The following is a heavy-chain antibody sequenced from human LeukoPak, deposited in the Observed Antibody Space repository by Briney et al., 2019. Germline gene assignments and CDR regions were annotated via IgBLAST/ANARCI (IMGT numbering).Heavy chain of an antibody. CDR2: ISRSGSTI. CDR3: ARAPRLDV. J-gene: IGHJ6*02. V-gene: IGHV3-48*03. D-gene: IGHD3-3*01. Sequence: GGCLRLSCAASGFTFSSYEIKWVRQAPGKGLEWVSYISRSGSTISYADSVKGRFTISRDKARNSLYLQMNSLSAEDTAVYYCARAPRLDVWGQGTRVTVYS. CDR1: GFTFSSYE.